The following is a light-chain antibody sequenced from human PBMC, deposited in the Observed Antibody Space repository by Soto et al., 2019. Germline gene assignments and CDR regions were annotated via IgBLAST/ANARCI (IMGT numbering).Light chain of an antibody. Sequence: EIVLTQSPGTLSLSPGERATLSCRASRSVTNNYLAWYQQKPGQAPRLLIYTASGRATGVPDRFSGSGSGTDFTLTISTVEPEDFAVYYCQQYGSSPLTFGGGTKVEIK. V-gene: IGKV3-20*01. CDR3: QQYGSSPLT. CDR2: TAS. CDR1: RSVTNNY. J-gene: IGKJ4*01.